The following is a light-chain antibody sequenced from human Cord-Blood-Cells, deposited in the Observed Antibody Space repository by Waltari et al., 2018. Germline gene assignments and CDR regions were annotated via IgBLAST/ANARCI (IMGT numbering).Light chain of an antibody. V-gene: IGLV2-23*01. CDR2: EGS. Sequence: QSALTQPASVSGSPGQSITISCTGNSRDVGGYNLVPWYQQHPGKAPKLMIYEGSKRPSGVSNRFSGSKSGNTASLTISGLQAEDEADYYCCSYAGSSTWVFGGGTKLTVL. CDR3: CSYAGSSTWV. CDR1: SRDVGGYNL. J-gene: IGLJ3*02.